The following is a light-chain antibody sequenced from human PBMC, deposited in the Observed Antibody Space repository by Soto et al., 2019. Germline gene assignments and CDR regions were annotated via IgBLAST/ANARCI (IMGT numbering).Light chain of an antibody. J-gene: IGKJ1*01. CDR2: DAS. V-gene: IGKV1-5*01. CDR3: QQYNSYPWT. CDR1: QSINSN. Sequence: DIQMAPSPSSLFASVGDGVTITCRASQSINSNLNWYQQKPGKAPKLLIYDASSLESGVPSRFSGSGSGTEFTLTISSLQPDDFATYYCQQYNSYPWTFGQGTKVDIK.